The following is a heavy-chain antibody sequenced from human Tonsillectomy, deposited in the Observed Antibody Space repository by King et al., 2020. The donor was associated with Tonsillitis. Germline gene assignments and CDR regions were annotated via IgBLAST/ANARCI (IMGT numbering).Heavy chain of an antibody. Sequence: VQLVESGGGLVQPGGSLILSWAASGFTFSSYAMSWFRQAPGKGLAWVSAISGTGGSTYYADSVKGRFTISSGNSKNTLYLQMNSLRAEDTAVYYCAKDQRLRYFDWSNDYWGQGTLVTVSS. CDR1: GFTFSSYA. CDR3: AKDQRLRYFDWSNDY. CDR2: ISGTGGST. V-gene: IGHV3-23*04. D-gene: IGHD3-9*01. J-gene: IGHJ4*02.